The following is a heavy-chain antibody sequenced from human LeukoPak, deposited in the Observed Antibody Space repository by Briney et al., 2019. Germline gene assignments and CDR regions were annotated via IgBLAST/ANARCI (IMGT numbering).Heavy chain of an antibody. CDR2: MNPNSGNT. CDR1: GYTFTSYD. Sequence: ASVKVSCKASGYTFTSYDINWVRQATGQGLEWMGWMNPNSGNTGYAQKFQGRVTMTRNTSIRTAYMELSSLRSEDTAVYYCARGLRKTEYAFDIWGQGTMVTVSS. J-gene: IGHJ3*02. CDR3: ARGLRKTEYAFDI. V-gene: IGHV1-8*01.